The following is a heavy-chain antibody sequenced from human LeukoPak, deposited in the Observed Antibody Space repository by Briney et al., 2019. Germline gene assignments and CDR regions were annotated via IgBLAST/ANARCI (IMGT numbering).Heavy chain of an antibody. J-gene: IGHJ5*02. CDR1: GGSISSYY. D-gene: IGHD6-13*01. Sequence: PSETLSLTCTVSGGSISSYYWSWIRQPPGKGLEWIGYIYSSGSTNYNPTLKSRVTISVDTSKNQFSLRLSSVTAADTAVYYCARYSSSVLATGGTSRWFDPWGRGTLVTVSS. CDR2: IYSSGST. CDR3: ARYSSSVLATGGTSRWFDP. V-gene: IGHV4-59*08.